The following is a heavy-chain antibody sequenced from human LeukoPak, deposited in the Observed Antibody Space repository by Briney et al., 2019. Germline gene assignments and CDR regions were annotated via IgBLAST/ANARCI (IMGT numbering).Heavy chain of an antibody. V-gene: IGHV4-4*07. CDR3: ATLPGGVTTPNPS. D-gene: IGHD4-17*01. CDR2: VSTTGST. CDR1: GGSISSYY. Sequence: SETLSLTCTVSGGSISSYYWSWIRQPAGKGLEWIGRVSTTGSTNYNPSLKSRVTISLDTSKDQFSLKLTSVTAADTAVYYCATLPGGVTTPNPSWGQGTLVTVSS. J-gene: IGHJ5*02.